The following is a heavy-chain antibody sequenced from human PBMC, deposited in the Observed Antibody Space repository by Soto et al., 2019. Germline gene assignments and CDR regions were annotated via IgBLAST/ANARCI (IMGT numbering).Heavy chain of an antibody. CDR2: ISAYNGNT. Sequence: XSVKGACKAAGYTWSSYAVSWVRQSPRQGLEWMGWISAYNGNTNYAQKLQGRVTMTTDTSTSTAYMELRSLRSDDTAVYYCARDIDYYDSSGYYYRDAFDIWGRRTTVPVSS. J-gene: IGHJ3*02. V-gene: IGHV1-18*01. CDR1: GYTWSSYA. CDR3: ARDIDYYDSSGYYYRDAFDI. D-gene: IGHD3-22*01.